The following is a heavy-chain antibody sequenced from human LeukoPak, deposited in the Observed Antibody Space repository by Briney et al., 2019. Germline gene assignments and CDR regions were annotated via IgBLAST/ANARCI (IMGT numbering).Heavy chain of an antibody. CDR1: GFTFGNAY. V-gene: IGHV3-15*01. CDR2: IKSKTDGGTT. CDR3: AKDQWLVHIFDY. J-gene: IGHJ4*02. Sequence: GGSLRLSCAASGFTFGNAYMSWVRQAPGKGLEWVGRIKSKTDGGTTDYAIPVKGRFTISRDDSENTLYLQMNSLETEDTAVYYCAKDQWLVHIFDYWGQGTLVTVSS. D-gene: IGHD6-19*01.